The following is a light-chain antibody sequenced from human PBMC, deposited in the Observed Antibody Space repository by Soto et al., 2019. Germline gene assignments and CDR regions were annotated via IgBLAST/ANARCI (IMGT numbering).Light chain of an antibody. V-gene: IGKV3-15*01. J-gene: IGKJ1*01. Sequence: EIVMTQSPATLSVSPGERATLSCRASQSVSSNLAWYQQKPGQAPRLLIYDASTRATGIPARFSGSGSGTEFTLTISSLQSEDFALYYCQQYNNWPRTFGQGTKVDIK. CDR1: QSVSSN. CDR2: DAS. CDR3: QQYNNWPRT.